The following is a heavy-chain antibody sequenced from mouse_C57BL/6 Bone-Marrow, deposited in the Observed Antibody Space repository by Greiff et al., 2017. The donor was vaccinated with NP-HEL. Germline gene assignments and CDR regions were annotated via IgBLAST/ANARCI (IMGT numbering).Heavy chain of an antibody. CDR1: GFSLSTFGMG. D-gene: IGHD1-1*01. Sequence: QVTLKVSGPGILQPSQTLSLTCSFSGFSLSTFGMGVGWIRQPSGKGLEWLAHIWWDDDKYYNPALKSRLTISKDTSKNQVFLKIANVDTADTATYYCARIAEDYYGSSSWFAYWGQGTLVTVSA. J-gene: IGHJ3*01. CDR2: IWWDDDK. V-gene: IGHV8-8*01. CDR3: ARIAEDYYGSSSWFAY.